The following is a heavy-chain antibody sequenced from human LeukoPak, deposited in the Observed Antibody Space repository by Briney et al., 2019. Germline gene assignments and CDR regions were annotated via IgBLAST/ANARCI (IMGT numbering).Heavy chain of an antibody. D-gene: IGHD3-3*01. CDR2: INHSGST. CDR3: ARGRHDYDFWSGYTWNYFDY. CDR1: GGSFSGYY. V-gene: IGHV4-34*01. Sequence: KTSETLSLTCAVYGGSFSGYYWSWIRQPPGKGLEWIGEINHSGSTNYNPSLKSRVTISVDTSKDQFSLKLSSVTAADTAVYYCARGRHDYDFWSGYTWNYFDYWGQGTLVTVSS. J-gene: IGHJ4*02.